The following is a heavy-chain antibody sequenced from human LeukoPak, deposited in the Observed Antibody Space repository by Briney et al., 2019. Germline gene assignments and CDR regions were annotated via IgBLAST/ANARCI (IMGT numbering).Heavy chain of an antibody. Sequence: PGGSLRLSCAASELTFSSYTMNWVRQAPGKGLEWVSSISGGSTYTFYADSVMGRFTISRDNAKNSLYLHMSSLRAEDTAVYYCARVRDLYRDYWGQGILVTVSS. CDR3: ARVRDLYRDY. CDR2: ISGGSTYT. CDR1: ELTFSSYT. D-gene: IGHD5-12*01. V-gene: IGHV3-21*01. J-gene: IGHJ4*02.